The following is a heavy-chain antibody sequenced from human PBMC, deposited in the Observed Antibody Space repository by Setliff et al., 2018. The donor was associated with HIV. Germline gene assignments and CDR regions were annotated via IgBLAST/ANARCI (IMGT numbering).Heavy chain of an antibody. Sequence: SETLSLTCNVSGGSISTYYWSWIRQPPGKGLEWLGYVSYSGSTNFNPSLESRLAMSVDMSKNHFSLQLRSVTAADTAVYYCARHGHFYDSSSSDAFDIWGHGTMVTVSS. D-gene: IGHD3-22*01. CDR2: VSYSGST. CDR3: ARHGHFYDSSSSDAFDI. V-gene: IGHV4-59*08. CDR1: GGSISTYY. J-gene: IGHJ3*02.